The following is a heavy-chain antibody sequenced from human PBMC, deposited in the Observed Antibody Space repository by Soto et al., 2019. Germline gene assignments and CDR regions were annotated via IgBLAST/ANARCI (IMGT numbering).Heavy chain of an antibody. CDR1: GFTFSSYW. CDR2: IKQDGSEK. V-gene: IGHV3-7*01. Sequence: EVQLVESGGGLVQPGGSLRLSCAASGFTFSSYWMSWVRQAPGKGLEWVANIKQDGSEKDYVDSVKGRFTISSDNDKTSLYLQMNCLRAEDTAVYYCAACPGYRSSGVNWFDPWSQGTLVTVSS. J-gene: IGHJ5*02. D-gene: IGHD6-13*01. CDR3: AACPGYRSSGVNWFDP.